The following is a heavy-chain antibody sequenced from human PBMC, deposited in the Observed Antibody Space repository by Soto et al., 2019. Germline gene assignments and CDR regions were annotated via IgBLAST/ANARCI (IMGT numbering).Heavy chain of an antibody. CDR1: GYTFTSYY. J-gene: IGHJ4*02. CDR3: ARPPYPGCINAVCYPLAY. CDR2: INPSGGST. Sequence: ASVKVSFKASGYTFTSYYMHWVRQAPGQGLEWMGIINPSGGSTNYAQKLQGRVAMTRDTSTSTVYMELNSLRSEDTAVYYCARPPYPGCINAVCYPLAYWGQGTLVTVSS. D-gene: IGHD2-8*01. V-gene: IGHV1-46*01.